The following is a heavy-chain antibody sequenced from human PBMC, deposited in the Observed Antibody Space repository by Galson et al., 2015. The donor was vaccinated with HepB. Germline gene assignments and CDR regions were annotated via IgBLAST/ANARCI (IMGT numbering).Heavy chain of an antibody. Sequence: SLSLSCAASGFTFSYYAMSWVRQAPGKGLEWVSAITPSGDNTYSADSMKGRFTISRDNSQNTLFLQMNSLRADDTAIYFCAKVFPEKTDGWYRQALYYFDSWGHGPRVTVSS. J-gene: IGHJ4*01. CDR1: GFTFSYYA. V-gene: IGHV3-23*01. CDR3: AKVFPEKTDGWYRQALYYFDS. D-gene: IGHD6-19*01. CDR2: ITPSGDNT.